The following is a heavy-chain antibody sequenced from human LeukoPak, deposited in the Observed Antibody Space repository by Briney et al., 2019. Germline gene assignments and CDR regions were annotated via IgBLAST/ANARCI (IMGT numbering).Heavy chain of an antibody. CDR2: IYYSGST. CDR1: GGSISSSSYY. CDR3: ARQPSIVGATRFDY. D-gene: IGHD1-26*01. J-gene: IGHJ4*02. Sequence: XETLSLTCTVSGGSISSSSYYWGWIRQPPGKGLEWIGSIYYSGSTYYNPSLKSRVTISVDTSKNQFSLKLSSVTAADTAVYYCARQPSIVGATRFDYWGQGTLVTVSS. V-gene: IGHV4-39*01.